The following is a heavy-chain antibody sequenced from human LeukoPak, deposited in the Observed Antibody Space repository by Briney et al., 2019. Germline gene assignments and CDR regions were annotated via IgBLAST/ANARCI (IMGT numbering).Heavy chain of an antibody. CDR2: IYSGGPT. CDR1: GFTVSNKY. Sequence: PGGSLRLSCAASGFTVSNKYMSWARQAPGKGPEWVAMIYSGGPTHYADSVKGRFSISRDNSKHTLYLQMNDLRVEDTAVYYCARGFEAGNWFDPWGQGTLVTVSS. V-gene: IGHV3-66*02. CDR3: ARGFEAGNWFDP. D-gene: IGHD1-14*01. J-gene: IGHJ5*02.